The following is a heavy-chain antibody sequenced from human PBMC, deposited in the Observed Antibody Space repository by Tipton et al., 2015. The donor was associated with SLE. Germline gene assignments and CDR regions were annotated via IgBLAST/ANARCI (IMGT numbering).Heavy chain of an antibody. CDR3: AKEWANWN. J-gene: IGHJ4*02. D-gene: IGHD1-20*01. CDR1: GFRFSSYG. CDR2: ISGSGGRT. Sequence: GSLRLSCAASGFRFSSYGMSWVRHPPGKGLEWVSGISGSGGRTDYADSVKGRVTISRDNSKNTVYLQMNSLRAEDTAVYYCAKEWANWNWGQGTLVTVSS. V-gene: IGHV3-23*01.